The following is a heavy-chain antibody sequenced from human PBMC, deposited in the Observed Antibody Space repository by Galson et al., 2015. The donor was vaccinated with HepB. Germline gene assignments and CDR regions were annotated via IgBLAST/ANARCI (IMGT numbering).Heavy chain of an antibody. CDR1: GDSVSTTGGA. J-gene: IGHJ3*02. V-gene: IGHV6-1*01. CDR3: TNERNYYASFDI. Sequence: CAISGDSVSTTGGAWNWIRQSPSRGLEWLGREYFRSRCRNDYASSVKSRITIGPDTAKNQFSLQLNSVTPEDTAVYYCTNERNYYASFDIWGLGTMVTVSS. D-gene: IGHD3-10*01. CDR2: EYFRSRCRN.